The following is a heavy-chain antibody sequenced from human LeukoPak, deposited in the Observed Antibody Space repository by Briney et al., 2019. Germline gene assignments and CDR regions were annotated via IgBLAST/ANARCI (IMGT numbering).Heavy chain of an antibody. Sequence: GASVNVSCKASVGTFSSYTISWVRQAPGQGLEWMGRIIPILGIANYAQKFQGRVTITADKSTSTAYMELSSLRSEDTAVYYCARGTSGWYAGCLSLWGRGTLVTVSS. J-gene: IGHJ2*01. CDR2: IIPILGIA. V-gene: IGHV1-69*02. D-gene: IGHD6-19*01. CDR1: VGTFSSYT. CDR3: ARGTSGWYAGCLSL.